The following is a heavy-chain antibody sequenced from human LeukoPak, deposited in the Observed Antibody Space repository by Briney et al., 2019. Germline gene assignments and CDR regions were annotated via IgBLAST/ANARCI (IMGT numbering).Heavy chain of an antibody. D-gene: IGHD3-10*01. CDR2: IIPIFGTA. J-gene: IGHJ5*02. Sequence: ASVKVSCKASGGTFSSYAISWVRQAPGQGLEWIGGIIPIFGTANYAQKFQGRVTITADESTSTAYMELSSLRSEDTAVYYCARVIRLWFGELLPWGQGTLVTVSS. CDR1: GGTFSSYA. CDR3: ARVIRLWFGELLP. V-gene: IGHV1-69*13.